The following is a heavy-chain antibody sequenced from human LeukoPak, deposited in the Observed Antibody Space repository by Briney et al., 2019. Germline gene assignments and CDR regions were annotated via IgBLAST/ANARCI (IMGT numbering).Heavy chain of an antibody. CDR3: ARGGKLEPTAMPT. D-gene: IGHD2-2*01. CDR2: INPDGSST. Sequence: GSLRLSCVASGFTFRTYWMHWVLQVPGKGPVWLSRINPDGSSTTYADSVKGRFTISRDNAKNMLYLQINSLRVEDTAIYYCARGGKLEPTAMPTWGQGSLVVVSS. V-gene: IGHV3-74*01. J-gene: IGHJ5*02. CDR1: GFTFRTYW.